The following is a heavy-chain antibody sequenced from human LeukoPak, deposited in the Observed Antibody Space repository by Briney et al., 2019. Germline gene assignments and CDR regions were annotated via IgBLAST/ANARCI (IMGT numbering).Heavy chain of an antibody. CDR3: ARGLYCSSTSCYYWFDP. CDR2: INPNSCGT. D-gene: IGHD2-2*01. Sequence: GATVKVSCKASGYTFTGYYMHWVRQAPGQGLEWMGRINPNSCGTNYAQTLQDRVTTTRDTSISTAYLELSRLRSDDTAVYYCARGLYCSSTSCYYWFDPRGQGTLVTVSS. J-gene: IGHJ5*02. V-gene: IGHV1-2*06. CDR1: GYTFTGYY.